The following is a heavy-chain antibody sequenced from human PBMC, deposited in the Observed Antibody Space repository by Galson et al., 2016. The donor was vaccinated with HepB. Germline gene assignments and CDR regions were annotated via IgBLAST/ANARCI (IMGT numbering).Heavy chain of an antibody. CDR2: IYYSGTA. CDR1: GGSISSGYY. CDR3: ARTSDLDF. V-gene: IGHV4-39*07. Sequence: SETLSLTCTVSGGSISSGYYWGWIRQPPGKGLEWIGHIYYSGTATYNPSLKSRVSISVDTSNDQFSLKLNSVTAADTAVYYFARTSDLDFWGQGTLVTISS. D-gene: IGHD2-2*01. J-gene: IGHJ4*02.